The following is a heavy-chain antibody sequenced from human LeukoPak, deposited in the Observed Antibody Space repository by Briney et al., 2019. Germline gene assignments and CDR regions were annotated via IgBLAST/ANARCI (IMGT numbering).Heavy chain of an antibody. D-gene: IGHD3-10*01. Sequence: SETLSLTCAVYGGSFSGYYWSWIRQPPGKGLEWIGEINHSGSTNYNPSLKSRVTISVDTSKNQFSLKLSSVTAADTAVYYCARRFGELFLDYWGQGTLVTVSS. CDR3: ARRFGELFLDY. V-gene: IGHV4-34*01. J-gene: IGHJ4*02. CDR2: INHSGST. CDR1: GGSFSGYY.